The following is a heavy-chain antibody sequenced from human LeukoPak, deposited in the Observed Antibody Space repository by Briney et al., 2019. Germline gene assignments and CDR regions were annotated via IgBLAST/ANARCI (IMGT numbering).Heavy chain of an antibody. V-gene: IGHV3-7*04. Sequence: GGSLRLSCAASGFTFSNFWMSWVRQAPGKGLEWVANIKQDGSEKYYVDSVKGRFTISRDNAKNSLYLQMNSLKAGDTALYYCARDQGTYGFQYWGQGTLVIVSS. CDR1: GFTFSNFW. CDR2: IKQDGSEK. D-gene: IGHD3-10*01. J-gene: IGHJ1*01. CDR3: ARDQGTYGFQY.